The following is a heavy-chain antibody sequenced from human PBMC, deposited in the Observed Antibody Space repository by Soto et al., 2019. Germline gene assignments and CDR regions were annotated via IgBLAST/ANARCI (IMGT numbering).Heavy chain of an antibody. CDR3: AKGSGYDVLTDFDC. CDR2: ISWNSGRI. J-gene: IGHJ4*02. CDR1: GFTFDDYA. V-gene: IGHV3-9*01. D-gene: IGHD3-9*01. Sequence: GGSLRLSCAASGFTFDDYAMHWVRQGPGKGLEWVSSISWNSGRIEDADSVKGRFTISRDNAKNSLYLQMTSLRADDTALYYCAKGSGYDVLTDFDCWGQGTLVTVSS.